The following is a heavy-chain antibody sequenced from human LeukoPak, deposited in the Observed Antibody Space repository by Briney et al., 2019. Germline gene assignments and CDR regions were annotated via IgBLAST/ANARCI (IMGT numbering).Heavy chain of an antibody. CDR2: ISNNGDST. V-gene: IGHV3-64*01. CDR1: GFTFSSSG. CDR3: AKEEGSGTYAY. Sequence: QTGGSLRLPCAASGFTFSSSGMHWVRQGPGKGLEYVSGISNNGDSTYYANSVKDRFTISRDNSKNTLHLQMGSLRAEDMAVYYCAKEEGSGTYAYWGQGTLVTVSS. D-gene: IGHD1-26*01. J-gene: IGHJ4*02.